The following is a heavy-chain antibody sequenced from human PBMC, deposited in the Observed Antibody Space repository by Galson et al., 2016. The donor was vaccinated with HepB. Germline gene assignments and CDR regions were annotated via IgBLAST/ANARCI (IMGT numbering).Heavy chain of an antibody. CDR3: ARDWLVAVFDY. CDR1: GYTFASYD. J-gene: IGHJ4*02. V-gene: IGHV1-18*01. D-gene: IGHD6-19*01. CDR2: ISAYNGNT. Sequence: SVKVSCKASGYTFASYDISWVRQAPGQGLEWMGWISAYNGNTNYAQKLQGRVTMTTDTSTSTAYMELRSLRSDDTAVYYCARDWLVAVFDYWGQGTLVTVSS.